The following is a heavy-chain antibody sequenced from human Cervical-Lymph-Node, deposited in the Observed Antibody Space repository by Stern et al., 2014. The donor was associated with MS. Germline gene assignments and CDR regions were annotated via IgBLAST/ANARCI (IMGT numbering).Heavy chain of an antibody. CDR2: IIPMVGSA. D-gene: IGHD4-17*01. CDR3: ARDGDSSMLGLDV. J-gene: IGHJ6*02. CDR1: GCTLSDYG. Sequence: VQLVESGAEVKKPGSSVKVSCKASGCTLSDYGISWGRQAPGQGLEWMGVIIPMVGSANYAPKFPGRVTITADDSTNTAYMDLSSLTSEDTAVYYCARDGDSSMLGLDVWGQGTTVIVSS. V-gene: IGHV1-69*01.